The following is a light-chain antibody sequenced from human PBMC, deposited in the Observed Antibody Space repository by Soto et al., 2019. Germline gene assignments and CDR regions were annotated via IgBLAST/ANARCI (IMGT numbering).Light chain of an antibody. J-gene: IGKJ4*01. CDR1: QSISTY. CDR2: GAS. V-gene: IGKV1-39*01. Sequence: DIPMTQSPSSLSASVGDRVTITCRASQSISTYLNWYQQKLGKAPKLLISGASSLQGGVPSRFSGSGSGTDFTLTISSLQPEDFATYYCQQGSFTLTFGGGTKLEI. CDR3: QQGSFTLT.